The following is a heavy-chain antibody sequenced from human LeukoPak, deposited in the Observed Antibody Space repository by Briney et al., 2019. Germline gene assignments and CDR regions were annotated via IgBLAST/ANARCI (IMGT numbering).Heavy chain of an antibody. J-gene: IGHJ4*02. CDR3: ASWGYDFWSGYYLGFDY. V-gene: IGHV4-34*01. CDR1: GGSFSGYY. Sequence: PSETLSLTCAVYGGSFSGYYWSWIRQPSGKGLEWIGEINHSGSTNYNPSLKSRVTISVDTSKNQFSLKLSSVTAADTAVYYCASWGYDFWSGYYLGFDYWGQGTLVTVSS. CDR2: INHSGST. D-gene: IGHD3-3*01.